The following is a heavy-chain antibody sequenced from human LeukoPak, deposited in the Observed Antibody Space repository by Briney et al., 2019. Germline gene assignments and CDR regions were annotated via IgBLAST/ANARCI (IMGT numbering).Heavy chain of an antibody. CDR2: ISSSGSTI. Sequence: GGSLRLSCAASGFTFSDYYMSWIRQAPGKGLEWVSYISSSGSTIYYADSVKGRFTISRDNAKNSLYLQMNSLRAEDTAVYYCASPKRGHIVVVPAAILPYYYMDVWGKGTTVTVSS. D-gene: IGHD2-2*02. J-gene: IGHJ6*03. V-gene: IGHV3-11*04. CDR1: GFTFSDYY. CDR3: ASPKRGHIVVVPAAILPYYYMDV.